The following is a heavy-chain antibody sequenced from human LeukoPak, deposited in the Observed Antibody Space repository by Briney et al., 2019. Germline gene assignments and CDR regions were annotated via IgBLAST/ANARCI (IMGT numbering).Heavy chain of an antibody. CDR1: GYTFTDYD. J-gene: IGHJ4*02. CDR3: ARGRSTGYPYYFEY. D-gene: IGHD5-12*01. V-gene: IGHV1-8*01. Sequence: GASVKVSCKTSGYTFTDYDINWVRQATGQGLEWMGWMNPNSGSTGYAQKFQGRVTITRNTSISTAYMELSGLRSEDTAVYYCARGRSTGYPYYFEYWGQGTLVTVSP. CDR2: MNPNSGST.